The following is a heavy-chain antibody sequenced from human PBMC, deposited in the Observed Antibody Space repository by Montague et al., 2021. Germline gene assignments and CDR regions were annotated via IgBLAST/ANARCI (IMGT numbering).Heavy chain of an antibody. D-gene: IGHD4-11*01. Sequence: QSGAEVKKPGESLKISCKTSGYTFSDYWIAWVRQMPGKGLDWTGIIYPGDSDVKYSPSFQGQVTISVDKSVTTAYLQLTSLRASDSAMYYCARLALKDYTGRGPLGNWGQGTLVTVSS. J-gene: IGHJ4*02. CDR2: IYPGDSDV. V-gene: IGHV5-51*01. CDR1: GYTFSDYW. CDR3: ARLALKDYTGRGPLGN.